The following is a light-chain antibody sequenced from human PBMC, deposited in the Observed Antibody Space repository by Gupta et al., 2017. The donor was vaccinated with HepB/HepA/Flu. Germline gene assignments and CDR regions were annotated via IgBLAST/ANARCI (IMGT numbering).Light chain of an antibody. CDR1: QDIRNY. J-gene: IGKJ2*01. Sequence: DIQMTQSPSSLSASVGDRVTITCRASQDIRNYLNWYQQKPGKAPKVLIYDVSNLERRVPSRFSGSGSGTDFSLTISSLEPEDIATYFCQQYGDLPYAFGEGTKLEI. CDR2: DVS. CDR3: QQYGDLPYA. V-gene: IGKV1-33*01.